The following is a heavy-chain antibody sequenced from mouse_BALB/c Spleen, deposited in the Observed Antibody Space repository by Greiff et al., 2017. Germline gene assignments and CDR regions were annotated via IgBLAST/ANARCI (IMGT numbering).Heavy chain of an antibody. CDR2: IYPGDGDT. J-gene: IGHJ2*02. D-gene: IGHD2-10*02. V-gene: IGHV1-82*01. CDR3: TRRYGDY. CDR1: GYAFSSYW. Sequence: QVQLQQSGPELVKPGASVKISCKASGYAFSSYWMNWVKQRPGQGLEWIGRIYPGDGDTNYNGKFKGKATLTADKSSSTAYMQLSSLTSVVSEVYFCTRRYGDYWGQGTSLTVSS.